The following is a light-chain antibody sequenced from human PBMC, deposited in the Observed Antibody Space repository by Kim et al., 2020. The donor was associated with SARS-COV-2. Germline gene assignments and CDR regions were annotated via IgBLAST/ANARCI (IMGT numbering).Light chain of an antibody. CDR3: CSYAGSTSWV. V-gene: IGLV2-23*01. Sequence: GQSITISGTGNTSDVGSYNFVSWYQQHPGKAPKVMIYEGSKRPSGVSNRFSGSKSGNTASLTISGLQAEDEADYYCCSYAGSTSWVFGGGTKVTVL. CDR1: TSDVGSYNF. J-gene: IGLJ3*02. CDR2: EGS.